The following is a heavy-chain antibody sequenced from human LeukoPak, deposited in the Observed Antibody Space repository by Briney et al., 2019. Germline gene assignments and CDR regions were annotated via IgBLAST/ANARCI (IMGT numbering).Heavy chain of an antibody. D-gene: IGHD6-13*01. J-gene: IGHJ4*02. CDR1: GDSIRNYY. Sequence: SETLSLTCTVSGDSIRNYYWSWIRQPAGKGLEWIGRINTSGNSNYNPSLKSRVTMSIDTSSDQFSLRLSSVTTADTAIYYCASRPADSTWHGVFDYWSQGTLVTVSS. CDR2: INTSGNS. CDR3: ASRPADSTWHGVFDY. V-gene: IGHV4-4*07.